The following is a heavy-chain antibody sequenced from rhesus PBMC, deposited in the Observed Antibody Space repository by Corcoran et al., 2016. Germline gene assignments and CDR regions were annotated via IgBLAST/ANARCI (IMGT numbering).Heavy chain of an antibody. CDR2: IDSSGST. CDR1: GGSISGFW. Sequence: QLQLQESGPGLVKPSATLSLTCSVSGGSISGFWWSLLRQPPGTGLEWIGRIDSSGSTDYNPSLKSRVTISRDTSKNQFSLKLSSVTAADTAVYYCARDEYCSSTYCSGDGFDYWGQGVLVTVSS. D-gene: IGHD2-15*01. CDR3: ARDEYCSSTYCSGDGFDY. V-gene: IGHV4-160*01. J-gene: IGHJ4*01.